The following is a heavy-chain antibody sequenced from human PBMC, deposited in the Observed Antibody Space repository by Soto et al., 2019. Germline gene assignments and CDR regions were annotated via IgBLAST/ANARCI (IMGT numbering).Heavy chain of an antibody. Sequence: EVQLVESGGGLVKPGGSLRLSCAASGFTFSSYSMNWVRQAPGKGLEWVSSISSSSSYIYYADSVKGRFTISRDNAKNSLYLQMNSLRAEDTAVYYCARSSYASGSPPGYWGQGTLVTVSS. CDR1: GFTFSSYS. CDR2: ISSSSSYI. J-gene: IGHJ4*02. CDR3: ARSSYASGSPPGY. D-gene: IGHD3-10*01. V-gene: IGHV3-21*01.